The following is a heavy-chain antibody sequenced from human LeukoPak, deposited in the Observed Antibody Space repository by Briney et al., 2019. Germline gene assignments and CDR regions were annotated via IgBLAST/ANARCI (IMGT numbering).Heavy chain of an antibody. Sequence: TGGSLRLSCAASGFTFSSYAMTWVRQAPGKGLEWVSGISAGGGSTYYADSVKGRFTVSRDKSKNTLYLQMNSLRADDTAVYYCAKALGYNGYDCPGHWGQGTLVTVSS. V-gene: IGHV3-23*01. D-gene: IGHD5-12*01. CDR1: GFTFSSYA. CDR2: ISAGGGST. CDR3: AKALGYNGYDCPGH. J-gene: IGHJ4*02.